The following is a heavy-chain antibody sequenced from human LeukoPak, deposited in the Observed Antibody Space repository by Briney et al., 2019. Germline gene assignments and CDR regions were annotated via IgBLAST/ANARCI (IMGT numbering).Heavy chain of an antibody. J-gene: IGHJ6*03. CDR1: GGSISSFY. D-gene: IGHD5-12*01. V-gene: IGHV4-4*07. CDR3: ARDLVGSGYASRWYYYMDV. CDR2: IYSSGST. Sequence: PSETLSLTCTVSGGSISSFYWSWIRQPAGKGLEWIGRIYSSGSTNYNPSLKSRVIMSVDTSKNQFSLNLTSVTAADTAVYYCARDLVGSGYASRWYYYMDVWGRGTTVTVSS.